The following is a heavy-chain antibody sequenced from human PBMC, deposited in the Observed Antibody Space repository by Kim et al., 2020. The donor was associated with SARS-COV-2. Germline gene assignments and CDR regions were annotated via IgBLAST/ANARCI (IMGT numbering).Heavy chain of an antibody. V-gene: IGHV3-43D*03. CDR1: GFTFDDYA. D-gene: IGHD6-19*01. CDR2: ISWDGGST. CDR3: AKGLFASASGWYSDY. Sequence: GGSLRLSCAASGFTFDDYAMHWVRQAPGKGLEWVSLISWDGGSTYYADSVKGRFTISRDNSKNSLYLQMNSLRAEDTALYYCAKGLFASASGWYSDYWGQGTLVTVSS. J-gene: IGHJ4*02.